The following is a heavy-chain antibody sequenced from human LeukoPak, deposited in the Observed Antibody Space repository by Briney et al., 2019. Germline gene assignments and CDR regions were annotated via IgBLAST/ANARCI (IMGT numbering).Heavy chain of an antibody. Sequence: AGRSLRLSWAASGLIFSSYGMHWVRQATGKGLDLVAVISYDGSNKYYADSVKGRFTISRDNSKNTLYLQMNSLRAEDTAVYYCARSRRGYSGFHFDYWGQGTLVTVSS. J-gene: IGHJ4*02. D-gene: IGHD5-12*01. V-gene: IGHV3-30*03. CDR2: ISYDGSNK. CDR1: GLIFSSYG. CDR3: ARSRRGYSGFHFDY.